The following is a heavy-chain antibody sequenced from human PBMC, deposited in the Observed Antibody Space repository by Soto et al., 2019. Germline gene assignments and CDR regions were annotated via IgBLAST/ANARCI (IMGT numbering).Heavy chain of an antibody. CDR2: ISSSGSTI. V-gene: IGHV3-11*01. CDR3: ARVSGDHDYGDYLSSEKPYYYYYMDV. D-gene: IGHD4-17*01. Sequence: PGGSLRLSCAASGFTFSDYYMSWIRQAPGKGLEWVSYISSSGSTIYYADSVKGRFTISRDNAKNSLYLQMNSLRAEDTAVYYCARVSGDHDYGDYLSSEKPYYYYYMDVWGKGTTVTVSS. J-gene: IGHJ6*03. CDR1: GFTFSDYY.